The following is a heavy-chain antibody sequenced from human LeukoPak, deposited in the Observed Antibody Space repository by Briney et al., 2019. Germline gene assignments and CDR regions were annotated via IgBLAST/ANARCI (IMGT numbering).Heavy chain of an antibody. Sequence: SETLSLTCTVSGGSVNSGSYYWSWIRQPPGKGLERIGYIYYSGTTNYNPSLKSRVTISVDTSKNQFSLKLSSVTAADTAVYYCARDGDYYYGMDVWGQGTTVTVSS. J-gene: IGHJ6*02. CDR1: GGSVNSGSYY. CDR2: IYYSGTT. D-gene: IGHD3-3*01. CDR3: ARDGDYYYGMDV. V-gene: IGHV4-61*01.